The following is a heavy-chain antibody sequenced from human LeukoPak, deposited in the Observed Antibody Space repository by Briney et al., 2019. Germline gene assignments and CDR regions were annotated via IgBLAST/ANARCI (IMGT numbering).Heavy chain of an antibody. V-gene: IGHV3-9*01. Sequence: PGRSLRLSCAASGFTFDDYAMHWVRQAPGKGLEWVSGISWNSGSIGYADSVKGRFTISRDNAKNSLYLQMNSLRAEDTALYYCAKGVYDSSGYGTFDYWGQGTLVTVSS. J-gene: IGHJ4*02. CDR3: AKGVYDSSGYGTFDY. CDR2: ISWNSGSI. D-gene: IGHD3-22*01. CDR1: GFTFDDYA.